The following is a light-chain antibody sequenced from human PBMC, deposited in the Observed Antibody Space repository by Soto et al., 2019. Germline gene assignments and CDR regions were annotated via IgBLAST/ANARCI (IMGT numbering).Light chain of an antibody. V-gene: IGLV2-11*01. CDR2: DVS. J-gene: IGLJ1*01. CDR3: CSYAGSYTYV. Sequence: QSALTQPRSVSGSPGQSVTISCTGTSSDVGGYNYVSWYQQHPGKAPKLMIYDVSKRPSGVPDRFLGSKSGNPASLNHSGLHGEDEADYYCCSYAGSYTYVFGTGTKVTVL. CDR1: SSDVGGYNY.